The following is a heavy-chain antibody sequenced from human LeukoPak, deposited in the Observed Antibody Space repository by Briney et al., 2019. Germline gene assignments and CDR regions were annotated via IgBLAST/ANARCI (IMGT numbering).Heavy chain of an antibody. CDR2: ISRSSDTI. D-gene: IGHD6-6*01. V-gene: IGHV3-48*04. CDR1: GLTFSSFS. CDR3: VRVRYSSSSHYMEA. Sequence: GGPLRLSCGPSGLTFSSFSMIWGRGARGRGVEGVSYISRSSDTIHYADSVRGRFHISRDNAKKSLYLEMNSLRAADTAVYYCVRVRYSSSSHYMEAWGKGPTVTVS. J-gene: IGHJ6*03.